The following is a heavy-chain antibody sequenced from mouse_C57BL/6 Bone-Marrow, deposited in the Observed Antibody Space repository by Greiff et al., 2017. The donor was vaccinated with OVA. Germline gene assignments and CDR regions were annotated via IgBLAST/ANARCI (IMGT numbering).Heavy chain of an antibody. CDR3: ARKRDSHYAMDY. V-gene: IGHV2-2*01. Sequence: QVHVKQSGPGLVQPSQSLSITCTVSGFSLTSYGVHWVRQSPGKGLEWLGVIWSGGSTDYNAAFISRLSISKDNSKSQVFFKMNSLQADDTAIYYCARKRDSHYAMDYWGQGTSVTVSS. CDR2: IWSGGST. J-gene: IGHJ4*01. CDR1: GFSLTSYG.